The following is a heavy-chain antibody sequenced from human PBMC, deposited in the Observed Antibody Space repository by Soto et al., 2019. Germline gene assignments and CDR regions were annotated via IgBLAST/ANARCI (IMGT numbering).Heavy chain of an antibody. CDR3: AREGTYYYDSSGESVWFDP. Sequence: XSVKGTCKAFGYSFTGYYRHWVRQAPGQGLEWMGWINPNSGGTNYAQKFQGRVTMTRDTSISTAYMELSRLRSDDTAVYYCAREGTYYYDSSGESVWFDPWGQGTLVTGSS. V-gene: IGHV1-2*02. D-gene: IGHD3-22*01. J-gene: IGHJ5*02. CDR1: GYSFTGYY. CDR2: INPNSGGT.